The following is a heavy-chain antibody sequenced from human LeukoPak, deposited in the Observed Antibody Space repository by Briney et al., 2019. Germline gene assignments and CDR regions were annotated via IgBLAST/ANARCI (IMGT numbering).Heavy chain of an antibody. CDR3: ARFAVHRRIAVTGQFGLDY. Sequence: ASVKVSCKASGYTFTSYYMHWVRQAPGQGLEWMGIINPSGGTTNYAQKFQGRVTMTRDTSTSTVYMELSSLRSEDTAVYYCARFAVHRRIAVTGQFGLDYWGRGTLVTVSS. V-gene: IGHV1-46*01. CDR1: GYTFTSYY. J-gene: IGHJ4*02. CDR2: INPSGGTT. D-gene: IGHD6-19*01.